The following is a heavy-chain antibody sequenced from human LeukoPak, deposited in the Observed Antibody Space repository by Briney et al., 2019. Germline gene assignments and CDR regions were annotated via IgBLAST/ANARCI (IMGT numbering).Heavy chain of an antibody. CDR1: GGTFSSYA. D-gene: IGHD1-26*01. CDR2: IIPIFGTA. CDR3: ARDAGARRGRYYFDY. Sequence: SVKFSCKASGGTFSSYAISWVRQAPGQGLEWMGGIIPIFGTANYAQKFQGRVTITADESTSTAYMELSSLRSEDTAVYYCARDAGARRGRYYFDYWGQGTLVTVSS. J-gene: IGHJ4*02. V-gene: IGHV1-69*13.